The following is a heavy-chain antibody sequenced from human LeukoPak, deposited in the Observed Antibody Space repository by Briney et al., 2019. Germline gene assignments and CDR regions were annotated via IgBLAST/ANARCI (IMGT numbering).Heavy chain of an antibody. V-gene: IGHV4-59*01. CDR3: ARGCSGGSCHPFDY. CDR2: IYYSGST. CDR1: GGSISSYY. J-gene: IGHJ4*02. Sequence: PSETLSLTCTVSGGSISSYYWSWIRQPAGKGLEWIGYIYYSGSTNYNPSLKSRVTISVDTSKNQFSLKLNSVTAADTAVYYCARGCSGGSCHPFDYWGQGTQVTVSS. D-gene: IGHD2-15*01.